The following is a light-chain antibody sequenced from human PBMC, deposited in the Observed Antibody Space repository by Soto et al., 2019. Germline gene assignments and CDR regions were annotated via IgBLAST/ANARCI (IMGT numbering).Light chain of an antibody. Sequence: QSVLTQPASVSGSPGQSITISCTGTSSDVGGYNYVSWYQQHPGKAPKVMIYDVSNRPSGVSNRFSGSKSGNTASLTISGLQADDEPDYYCSSYTSSRTLVVFGGGTKLTVL. J-gene: IGLJ2*01. CDR1: SSDVGGYNY. CDR2: DVS. V-gene: IGLV2-14*01. CDR3: SSYTSSRTLVV.